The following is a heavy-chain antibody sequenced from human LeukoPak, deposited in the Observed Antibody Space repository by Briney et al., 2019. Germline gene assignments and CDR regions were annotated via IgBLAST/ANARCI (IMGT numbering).Heavy chain of an antibody. CDR3: ALVPAAMGDNWFDP. V-gene: IGHV4-38-2*02. CDR1: GYSISSGYY. CDR2: IYHSGST. J-gene: IGHJ5*02. Sequence: SETLSLTCTVSGYSISSGYYWGWIRQPPGKGLEWIGSIYHSGSTYYNPSLKSRVTISVDTSKNQFSLKLSSVTAADTAVYYCALVPAAMGDNWFDPWGQGTLVTVSS. D-gene: IGHD2-2*01.